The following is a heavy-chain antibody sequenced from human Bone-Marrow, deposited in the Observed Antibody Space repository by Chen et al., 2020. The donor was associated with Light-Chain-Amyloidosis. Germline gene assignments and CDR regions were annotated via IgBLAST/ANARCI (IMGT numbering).Heavy chain of an antibody. Sequence: EVLLVESGGGLVQPGGSLRLSRAASGFTFSDHYMDWVRQAPGKGLEWVGRIRNKAKSYSTEYAASVKGRFTISGDESKNSLYLQMNSLKTEDTAVYYCVRVTAGQNPMEYWGQGTLVTVSS. D-gene: IGHD6-13*01. CDR1: GFTFSDHY. CDR2: IRNKAKSYST. CDR3: VRVTAGQNPMEY. J-gene: IGHJ4*02. V-gene: IGHV3-72*01.